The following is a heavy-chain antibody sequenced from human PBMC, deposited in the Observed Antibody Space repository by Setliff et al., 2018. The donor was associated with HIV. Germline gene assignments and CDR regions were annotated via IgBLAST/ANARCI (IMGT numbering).Heavy chain of an antibody. J-gene: IGHJ4*02. CDR1: GGSISSTNW. V-gene: IGHV4-4*02. CDR3: AREISRYSGYEGRMDYFDY. Sequence: SETLSLTCAVSGGSISSTNWWSWVRQPPGKGLEWIGEIYHSGSTNYNPSLKSRVTISVDKSKNQFSLKLSSVTVADTAVYYCAREISRYSGYEGRMDYFDYWGQGTLVTVSS. D-gene: IGHD5-12*01. CDR2: IYHSGST.